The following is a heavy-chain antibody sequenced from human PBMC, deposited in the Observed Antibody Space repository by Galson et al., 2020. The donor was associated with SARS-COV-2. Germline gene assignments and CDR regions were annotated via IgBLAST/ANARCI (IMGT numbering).Heavy chain of an antibody. V-gene: IGHV3-33*06. CDR1: GFTSSSYG. D-gene: IGHD4-4*01. J-gene: IGHJ6*02. CDR3: AKTYSNYYDPDYYYGMDV. CDR2: IWSDGSNK. Sequence: GGSLRPSCAASGFTSSSYGMHWVRQAPGKGLEWVAVIWSDGSNKYYADSVKGRFTISRDNSKNTLYLQMNSLRAEDTAVYYCAKTYSNYYDPDYYYGMDVWGQGTTVTVSS.